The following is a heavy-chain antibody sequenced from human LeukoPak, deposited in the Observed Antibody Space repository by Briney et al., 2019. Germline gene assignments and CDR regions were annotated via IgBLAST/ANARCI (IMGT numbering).Heavy chain of an antibody. CDR1: GYXFTGYY. D-gene: IGHD4-17*01. J-gene: IGHJ2*01. Sequence: ASVKVSCKASGYXFTGYYIHWVREAPGQGLKWMGWINPNSGGTNYAQKFQGRVTMTRDTSISTAYMELSRLRSDDTAVYYCARDDYGDYWYFDLWGRGTLVTVSS. CDR3: ARDDYGDYWYFDL. V-gene: IGHV1-2*02. CDR2: INPNSGGT.